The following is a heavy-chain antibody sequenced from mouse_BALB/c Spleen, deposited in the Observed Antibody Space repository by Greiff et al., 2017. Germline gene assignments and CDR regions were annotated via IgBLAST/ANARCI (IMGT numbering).Heavy chain of an antibody. J-gene: IGHJ2*01. D-gene: IGHD3-3*01. Sequence: EVQRVESGGGLVQPGGSRKLSCAASGFTFSSFGMHWVRQAPEKGLEWVAYISSGSSTIYYADTVKGRFTISRDNPKNTLFLQMTSLRSEDTAMYYCARGGWGYFDYWGQGTTLTVSS. CDR1: GFTFSSFG. CDR3: ARGGWGYFDY. V-gene: IGHV5-17*02. CDR2: ISSGSSTI.